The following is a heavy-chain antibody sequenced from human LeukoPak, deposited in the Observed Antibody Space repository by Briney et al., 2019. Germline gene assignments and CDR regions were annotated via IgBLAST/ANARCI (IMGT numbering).Heavy chain of an antibody. CDR2: INHSGST. D-gene: IGHD1-14*01. J-gene: IGHJ6*03. Sequence: SETLSLTCTVSGGSISSYYWSWIRQPPGKGLEWIGEINHSGSTNYNPSLKSRVTISVDTSKNQFSLKLSSVTAADTAVYYCARRNAYMDVWGKGTTVTVSS. CDR3: ARRNAYMDV. CDR1: GGSISSYY. V-gene: IGHV4-34*01.